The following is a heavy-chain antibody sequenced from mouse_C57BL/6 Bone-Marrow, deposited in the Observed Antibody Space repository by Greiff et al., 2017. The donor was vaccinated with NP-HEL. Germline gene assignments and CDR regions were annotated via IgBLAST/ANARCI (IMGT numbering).Heavy chain of an antibody. CDR1: GFSLTSYG. CDR2: IWRGGST. Sequence: VKLVESGPGLVQPSQSLSITCTVSGFSLTSYGVHWVRQSPGKGLEWLGVIWRGGSTDYNAAFMSRLSITKDNSKSQVFFKMNSLQADDTAIYYWAKGGDYAMDYWGQGTSVTVSS. V-gene: IGHV2-5*01. J-gene: IGHJ4*01. CDR3: AKGGDYAMDY.